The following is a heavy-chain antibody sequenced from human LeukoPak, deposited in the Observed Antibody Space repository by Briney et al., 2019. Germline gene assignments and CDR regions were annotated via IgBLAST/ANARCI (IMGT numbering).Heavy chain of an antibody. CDR3: ARIGLRVGTLDY. D-gene: IGHD1-14*01. Sequence: ETLSLTCTVSGGSISSSDFNWGWVRQAPGKGLEYVSAISSNGGSTYYANSVKGRFTISRDNSKNTLYLQMGSLRAEDMAVYYCARIGLRVGTLDYWGQGTLVTVSS. J-gene: IGHJ4*02. V-gene: IGHV3-64*01. CDR2: ISSNGGST. CDR1: GGSISSSD.